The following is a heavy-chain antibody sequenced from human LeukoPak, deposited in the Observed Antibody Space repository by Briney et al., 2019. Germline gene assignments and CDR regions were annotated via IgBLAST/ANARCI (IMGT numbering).Heavy chain of an antibody. J-gene: IGHJ4*02. Sequence: SETLSLTCTVSGGSISSGDYYWSWIRQPPGKGLEWIGYIYYSGSTNYNPSLKSRVTISVDTSKNQFSLKLSSVTAADTAVYYCASQVRYYGSVYYFDYWGQGTLVTVSS. CDR1: GGSISSGDYY. V-gene: IGHV4-61*08. D-gene: IGHD3-10*01. CDR2: IYYSGST. CDR3: ASQVRYYGSVYYFDY.